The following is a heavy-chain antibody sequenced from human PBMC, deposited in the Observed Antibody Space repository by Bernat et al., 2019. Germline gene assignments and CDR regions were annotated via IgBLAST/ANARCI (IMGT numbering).Heavy chain of an antibody. Sequence: EVQLVESGGGLVKPGGSLRLSCAASGFIFSSYSMNWVRQAPGKGLEWVSSISSSSSYIYYAGSMKGRFTISRDNAKNSLYLQMNSLRAEDTAVYYCARALGVGVTRIGDVFDIWGQGTMVTVSS. CDR3: ARALGVGVTRIGDVFDI. CDR1: GFIFSSYS. J-gene: IGHJ3*02. V-gene: IGHV3-21*01. D-gene: IGHD1-26*01. CDR2: ISSSSSYI.